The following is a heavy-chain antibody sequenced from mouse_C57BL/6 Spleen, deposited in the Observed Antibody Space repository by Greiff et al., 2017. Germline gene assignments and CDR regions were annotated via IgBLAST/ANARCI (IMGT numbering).Heavy chain of an antibody. Sequence: QVQLKQSGAELVRPGASVKLSCKASGYTFTDYYINWVKQRPGQGLEWIARIYPGSGNTYYNEKFKGKATLTAEKSSSTAYMQLSSLTSEDSAVYFGARRERLNSGMDYWGQGTSVTVSS. CDR1: GYTFTDYY. V-gene: IGHV1-76*01. J-gene: IGHJ4*01. CDR2: IYPGSGNT. CDR3: ARRERLNSGMDY. D-gene: IGHD3-1*01.